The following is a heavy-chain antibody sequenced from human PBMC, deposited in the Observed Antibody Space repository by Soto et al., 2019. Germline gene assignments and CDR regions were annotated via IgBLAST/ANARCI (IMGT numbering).Heavy chain of an antibody. CDR1: GGSFSGYY. CDR2: INHSGST. V-gene: IGHV4-34*01. Sequence: SETLSLTCAVYGGSFSGYYWSWIRQPPGKGLEWIGEINHSGSTNYNPSLKSRVTISVDTSKNQFSLKLSSVTAADTAVYYCARGVMVRGVIRANYGMDVWGQGTTVTVSS. J-gene: IGHJ6*02. D-gene: IGHD3-10*01. CDR3: ARGVMVRGVIRANYGMDV.